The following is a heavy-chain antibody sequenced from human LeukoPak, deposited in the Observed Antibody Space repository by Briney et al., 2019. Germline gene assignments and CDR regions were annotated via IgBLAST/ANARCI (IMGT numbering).Heavy chain of an antibody. CDR3: ARFTIDAFDI. CDR2: IYYSGST. D-gene: IGHD2-2*01. V-gene: IGHV4-59*08. J-gene: IGHJ3*02. CDR1: GGSLSSYY. Sequence: SETLSLTCTVSGGSLSSYYWSWIRQPPGKGLEWIGYIYYSGSTNYNPSLKSRVTISVDTSKNQFSLKLSSVTAADTAVYYCARFTIDAFDIWGQGTMVTVSS.